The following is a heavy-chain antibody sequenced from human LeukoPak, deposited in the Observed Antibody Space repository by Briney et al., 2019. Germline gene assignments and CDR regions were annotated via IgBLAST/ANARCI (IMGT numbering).Heavy chain of an antibody. CDR3: AKEFTMVRGGLSYYYYYGMDV. Sequence: GGSLRLSCAASGFNFNTYTMHWVRQAPGKGLEWVAVISYDGSNKYYADSVKGRFTISRDNSKNTLYLQTNSLRAEDTAVYYCAKEFTMVRGGLSYYYYYGMDVWGQGTTVTVSS. D-gene: IGHD3-10*01. CDR2: ISYDGSNK. J-gene: IGHJ6*02. V-gene: IGHV3-30*18. CDR1: GFNFNTYT.